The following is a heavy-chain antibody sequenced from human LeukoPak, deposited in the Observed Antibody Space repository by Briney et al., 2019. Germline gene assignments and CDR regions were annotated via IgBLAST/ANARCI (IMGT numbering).Heavy chain of an antibody. Sequence: PGGSLRLSCAASGFTFSSYWMSWVRQAPGKGLEWVAHIKQDGSEKYYVDSVKGRFTISRDNAKNSLYLQMNSLRAEDTAVYYCARVRGSSRYYYYMDVWGKGTTVTVSS. J-gene: IGHJ6*03. CDR1: GFTFSSYW. CDR2: IKQDGSEK. D-gene: IGHD6-6*01. V-gene: IGHV3-7*01. CDR3: ARVRGSSRYYYYMDV.